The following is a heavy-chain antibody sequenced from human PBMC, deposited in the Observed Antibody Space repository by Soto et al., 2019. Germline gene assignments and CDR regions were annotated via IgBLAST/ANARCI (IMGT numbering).Heavy chain of an antibody. CDR1: GYNFGSYW. CDR3: ARRAYNYSYDLQDYFDP. D-gene: IGHD5-18*01. Sequence: EVQLVQSGAELKQPGESLKISCKGSGYNFGSYWIVWVRQMPGKGLEWMGIIYPGDSDVRNSPSFQGQVTFSADKSISTAYLQWSSLKASATAMYYCARRAYNYSYDLQDYFDPWGQGTLVTVSS. J-gene: IGHJ5*02. CDR2: IYPGDSDV. V-gene: IGHV5-51*01.